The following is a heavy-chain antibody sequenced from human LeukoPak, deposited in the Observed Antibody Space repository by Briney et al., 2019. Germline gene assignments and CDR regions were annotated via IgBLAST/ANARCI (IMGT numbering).Heavy chain of an antibody. J-gene: IGHJ4*02. D-gene: IGHD5-24*01. CDR2: ISGSGGST. Sequence: GGSLRLSCAASEFTFSSYAMSWVRQAPGKGLEWVSAISGSGGSTYYADSVKGRFTISRDNSKNTLYLQMNSLRAEDTAVYYCAKDRDGENYFDYWGQGTLVTVSS. CDR1: EFTFSSYA. CDR3: AKDRDGENYFDY. V-gene: IGHV3-23*01.